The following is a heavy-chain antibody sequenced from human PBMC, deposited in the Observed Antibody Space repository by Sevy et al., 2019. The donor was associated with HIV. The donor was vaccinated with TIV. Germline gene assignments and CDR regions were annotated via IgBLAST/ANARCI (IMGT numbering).Heavy chain of an antibody. Sequence: GGSLRLSCAASGFIFSSFAMGWVRQGPRKGLEWISVISASGDFTISRDNSKNTLFLQMNSLRAEDTAIFYCAKKMGGGSGMAFLIDYWGQGTLVTVSS. CDR2: ISASGD. CDR3: AKKMGGGSGMAFLIDY. V-gene: IGHV3-23*01. J-gene: IGHJ4*02. CDR1: GFIFSSFA. D-gene: IGHD1-20*01.